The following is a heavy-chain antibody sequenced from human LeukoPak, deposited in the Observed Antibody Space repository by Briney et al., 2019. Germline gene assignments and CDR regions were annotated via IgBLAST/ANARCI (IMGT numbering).Heavy chain of an antibody. CDR2: IYYSGST. J-gene: IGHJ4*02. V-gene: IGHV4-39*07. Sequence: SETLSLTCTVSGGSISSSSYYWGWIRQPPGKGLEWIGSIYYSGSTYYNPSLQSRVTISVDTSKNQFSLKLSSVTAADTAVYYCARVVVGATTLDYWGQGTLVTVSS. CDR3: ARVVVGATTLDY. CDR1: GGSISSSSYY. D-gene: IGHD1-26*01.